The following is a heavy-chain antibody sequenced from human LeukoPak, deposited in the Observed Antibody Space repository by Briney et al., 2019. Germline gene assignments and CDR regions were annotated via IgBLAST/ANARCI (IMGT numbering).Heavy chain of an antibody. CDR1: GFTFSSNW. Sequence: AGGSLRLSCAASGFTFSSNWMHWVRQAPGKGLVWVSRINEDGSTTNYADSVKGRFTVSRDNAKNSLYLQMESLRVEDTAVYYCARDLHYYGSGPWGQGTLVTVSS. CDR3: ARDLHYYGSGP. D-gene: IGHD3-10*01. J-gene: IGHJ5*02. V-gene: IGHV3-74*01. CDR2: INEDGSTT.